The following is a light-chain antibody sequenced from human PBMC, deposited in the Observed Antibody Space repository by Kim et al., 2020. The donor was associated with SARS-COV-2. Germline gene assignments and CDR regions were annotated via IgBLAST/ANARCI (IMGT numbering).Light chain of an antibody. CDR1: QYIDNW. CDR2: DAS. CDR3: QQYGSSPLT. Sequence: EIVLTQSPVTLSLSPGQRATLSCRASQYIDNWLARYQQKPGQVPRLLIYDASNRATGIPARFSGSGSGTDFTLTISRLEPEDFAVYYCQQYGSSPLTFGGGTKVDIK. J-gene: IGKJ4*01. V-gene: IGKV3-20*01.